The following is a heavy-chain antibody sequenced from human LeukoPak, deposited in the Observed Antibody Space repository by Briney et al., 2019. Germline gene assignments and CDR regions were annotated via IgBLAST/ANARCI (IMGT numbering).Heavy chain of an antibody. CDR3: ARDMTTVTTAFDY. CDR2: IRYDGSNK. V-gene: IGHV3-30*02. CDR1: GFTFSSYG. J-gene: IGHJ4*01. D-gene: IGHD4-17*01. Sequence: PGGSLRLSCAASGFTFSSYGMHWVRQAPGKGLEWVAFIRYDGSNKYYADSVKGRFTISRDNAKNSLYLQMNSLRAEDTAVYYCARDMTTVTTAFDYWGQGTLVTVSP.